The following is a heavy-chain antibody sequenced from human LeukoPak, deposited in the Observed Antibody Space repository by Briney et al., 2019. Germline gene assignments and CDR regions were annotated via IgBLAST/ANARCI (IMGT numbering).Heavy chain of an antibody. CDR3: ARDYGDYGLDAFDI. J-gene: IGHJ3*02. V-gene: IGHV4-39*02. CDR2: IYSSGSA. Sequence: SETLSLTCTVSGGSINSNNYYWGWIRQPPGKGLEWIGSIYSSGSAYYNPSLKSRVTISVDTSKNQFSLKLSSVTAADTAVYYCARDYGDYGLDAFDIWGQGTMVTVSS. CDR1: GGSINSNNYY. D-gene: IGHD4-17*01.